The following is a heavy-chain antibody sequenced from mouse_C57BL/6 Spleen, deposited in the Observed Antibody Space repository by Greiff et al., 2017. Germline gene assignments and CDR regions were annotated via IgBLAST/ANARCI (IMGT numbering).Heavy chain of an antibody. J-gene: IGHJ4*01. V-gene: IGHV1-55*01. CDR1: GYTFTSYW. Sequence: QVQLQQPGAELVKPGASVKMSCKASGYTFTSYWITWVKQRPGQGLEWLGDIYPGSGSTNYNEKFKSKATLTVDTSSSTAYMQLSSLTSEDSAVYYCARDGYFFYAMDYWGQGTSVTVSS. CDR2: IYPGSGST. CDR3: ARDGYFFYAMDY. D-gene: IGHD2-3*01.